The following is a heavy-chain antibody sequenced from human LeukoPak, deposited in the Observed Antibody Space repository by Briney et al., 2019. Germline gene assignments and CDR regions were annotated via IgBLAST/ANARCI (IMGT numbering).Heavy chain of an antibody. CDR1: GYSFSTHW. D-gene: IGHD2-2*01. CDR2: IYPGDSDT. V-gene: IGHV5-51*01. Sequence: GESLKISCKGSGYSFSTHWIGWVRQMPGKGLEWMAIIYPGDSDTRFRPFFQGQVNIPANKSLSTAYLQWSSLKASDTAMYYCARLGYCSSRSCYYGMDVWGQGTTVTVSS. CDR3: ARLGYCSSRSCYYGMDV. J-gene: IGHJ6*02.